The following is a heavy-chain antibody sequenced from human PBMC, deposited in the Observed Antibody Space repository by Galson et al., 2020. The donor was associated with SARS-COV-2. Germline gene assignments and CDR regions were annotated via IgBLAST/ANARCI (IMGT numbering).Heavy chain of an antibody. Sequence: SETLSLTCTVSGGSISSGSYYWSWIRQPAGKGLEWIGRIYTSGSTNYNPSLKSRVTISVDTSKNQFSLKLSSVTAADTAVYYCARDSAPPYYYDSSGYYGWYFDLWGRGTLVTVSS. J-gene: IGHJ2*01. CDR2: IYTSGST. V-gene: IGHV4-61*02. CDR3: ARDSAPPYYYDSSGYYGWYFDL. CDR1: GGSISSGSYY. D-gene: IGHD3-22*01.